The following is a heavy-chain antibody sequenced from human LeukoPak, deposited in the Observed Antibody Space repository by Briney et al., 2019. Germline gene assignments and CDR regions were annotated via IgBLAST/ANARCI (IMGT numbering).Heavy chain of an antibody. D-gene: IGHD2-15*01. CDR2: ISGSGDSGAST. CDR3: ARDPGYCSGGSCYHDAFDI. CDR1: GFDFKYFV. J-gene: IGHJ3*02. V-gene: IGHV3-23*01. Sequence: PGGSLRLSCEVSGFDFKYFVMTWVRQGPGKGLEWISAISGSGDSGASTYYADSVEGRFAVSRDNSKNTLYLQMNSLRAEDTAVYYCARDPGYCSGGSCYHDAFDIWGQGTMVTVSS.